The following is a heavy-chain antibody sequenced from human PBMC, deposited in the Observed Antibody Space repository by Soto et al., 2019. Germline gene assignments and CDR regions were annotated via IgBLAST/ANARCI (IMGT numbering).Heavy chain of an antibody. CDR3: ATGNEVEG. J-gene: IGHJ3*01. D-gene: IGHD1-26*01. CDR1: GDSVSRDITP. Sequence: QGQLQQSGPGLVKPSQTLSLTCAISGDSVSRDITPWNWIRQSPSIGLECLGRTYYRSKWFHDYAASLKSRIPINPDIYKYQFSLELNSMTHRDTAVYYCATGNEVEGWGQAPVVTVSS. V-gene: IGHV6-1*01. CDR2: TYYRSKWFH.